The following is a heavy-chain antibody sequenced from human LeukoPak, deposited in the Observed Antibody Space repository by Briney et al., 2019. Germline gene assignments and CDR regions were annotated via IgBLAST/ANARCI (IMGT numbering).Heavy chain of an antibody. J-gene: IGHJ4*02. D-gene: IGHD3-10*01. V-gene: IGHV3-23*01. CDR1: GFTFSSYA. CDR2: ISGSGRST. Sequence: PGGSLRLSCAASGFTFSSYAMSWVRQAPGKGLEWVSAISGSGRSTYYADSVKGRFTISRDNSKNTVYLQMNSLRAEDTAVYYCAKDVYYGSESPYHLVDYWGQGTLVTVSS. CDR3: AKDVYYGSESPYHLVDY.